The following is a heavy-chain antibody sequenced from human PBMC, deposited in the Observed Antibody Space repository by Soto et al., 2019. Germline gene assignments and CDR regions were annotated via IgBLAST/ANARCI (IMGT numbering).Heavy chain of an antibody. J-gene: IGHJ4*02. Sequence: QVQLVQSGAEVKKPGASVKVSCKASGYTFTGYYVHWVRQAPGQGLEWMGWINPNSGVTKYAQKFQGRVTMTRDTSINSAYMELISLRSDDTAVYYCARDRGDSGSYYTFNYWGQGTLVTVSS. CDR3: ARDRGDSGSYYTFNY. CDR2: INPNSGVT. D-gene: IGHD3-10*01. V-gene: IGHV1-2*02. CDR1: GYTFTGYY.